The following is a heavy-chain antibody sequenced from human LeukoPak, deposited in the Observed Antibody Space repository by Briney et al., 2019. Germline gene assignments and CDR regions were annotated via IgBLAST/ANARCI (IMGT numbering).Heavy chain of an antibody. J-gene: IGHJ4*02. CDR2: ISSSSSNI. CDR1: GFTFSSYS. D-gene: IGHD5-18*01. CDR3: ARDRGYSYGYSDY. V-gene: IGHV3-48*01. Sequence: GGSLRLSCAASGFTFSSYSMNWVRQAPGKGLEWVSYISSSSSNIGYADSVKGRFTISRDNAKNSLYLQMNSLRAEDTAVYYCARDRGYSYGYSDYWGQGTLVTVSS.